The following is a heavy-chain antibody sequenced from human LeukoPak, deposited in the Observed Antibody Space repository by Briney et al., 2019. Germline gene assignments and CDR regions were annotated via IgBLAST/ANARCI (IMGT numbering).Heavy chain of an antibody. Sequence: ASVKVSCKASGYTLTKYGISWVRQAPGQGPEWMGWISGHNGNTNYAQKFQGRVTMTTDTSTSTAYMELRDLKSDDTAVYYCGRDYYYGTSAPYNFGIDVWGQGTTVTVSS. V-gene: IGHV1-18*04. CDR2: ISGHNGNT. CDR3: GRDYYYGTSAPYNFGIDV. D-gene: IGHD3-10*01. CDR1: GYTLTKYG. J-gene: IGHJ6*02.